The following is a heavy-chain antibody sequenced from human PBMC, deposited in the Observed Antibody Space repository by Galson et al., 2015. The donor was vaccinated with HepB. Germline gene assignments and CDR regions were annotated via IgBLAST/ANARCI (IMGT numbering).Heavy chain of an antibody. Sequence: SVKVSCKASGGTFSSYAISWVRQAPGQGLEWMGGIIPIFGTANYAQKFQGRVTITADESTSTAYMELSSLRSEDTAVYYCARGIGGYSNPGEYGMDVWGQGTTVTVSS. D-gene: IGHD4-11*01. CDR3: ARGIGGYSNPGEYGMDV. CDR1: GGTFSSYA. J-gene: IGHJ6*02. CDR2: IIPIFGTA. V-gene: IGHV1-69*13.